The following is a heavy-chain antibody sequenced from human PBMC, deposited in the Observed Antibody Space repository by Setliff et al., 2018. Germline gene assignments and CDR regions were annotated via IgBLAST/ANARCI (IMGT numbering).Heavy chain of an antibody. CDR3: AREQWLDPPGYYYMDV. V-gene: IGHV4-4*07. CDR1: GGSMGSYY. CDR2: IYIGGSA. Sequence: SETLSLTCTVSGGSMGSYYWTWIRQPAGKGLEWIGHIYIGGSANYNPSLKSRVTMSIDTSKNQFSLKLNSVTAADMAVYYCAREQWLDPPGYYYMDVWAKGTTVTVSS. J-gene: IGHJ6*03. D-gene: IGHD6-19*01.